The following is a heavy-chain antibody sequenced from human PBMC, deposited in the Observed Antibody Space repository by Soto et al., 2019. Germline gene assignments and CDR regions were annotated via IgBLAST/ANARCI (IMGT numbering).Heavy chain of an antibody. CDR1: GGSFSGYY. Sequence: SETLSLTCGVYGGSFSGYYWSWIRQPPGKGLEWIGGINHSGSTNYNPSLKSRVTISVDTSKNQFSLKLSSVTAADTAVYYCASGGVAAAGTGGYYYYDMDVWGQGTTVTVSS. CDR3: ASGGVAAAGTGGYYYYDMDV. V-gene: IGHV4-34*01. D-gene: IGHD6-13*01. CDR2: INHSGST. J-gene: IGHJ6*02.